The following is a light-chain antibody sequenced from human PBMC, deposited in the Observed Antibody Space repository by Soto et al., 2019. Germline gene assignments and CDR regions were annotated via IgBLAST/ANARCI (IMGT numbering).Light chain of an antibody. V-gene: IGKV1-9*01. CDR3: LQFKSYPLT. J-gene: IGKJ4*01. CDR2: SAS. CDR1: QDISSH. Sequence: DIQLTQSPSFLSASVGDRVTITCRASQDISSHLAWYQQKPGKAPKLLIYSASTLQSGVPSRFRGSESVTEFTLTISSLQPEDFATYYCLQFKSYPLTVGGGTKVDI.